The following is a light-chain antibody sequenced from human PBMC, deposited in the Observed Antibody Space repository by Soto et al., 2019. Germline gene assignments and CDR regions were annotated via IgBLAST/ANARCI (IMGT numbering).Light chain of an antibody. CDR3: RQGLQTPLT. J-gene: IGKJ4*01. CDR1: QSLLHSNGYNY. Sequence: DIVMTQSPLSLPVTPGEPASISCRSSQSLLHSNGYNYLDWYLQKPGQSPQLLIYLGSNRASGAPDRLSGSGSGTDFTLKISRVEAEDVGVYYCRQGLQTPLTFGGGTKVEIK. V-gene: IGKV2-28*01. CDR2: LGS.